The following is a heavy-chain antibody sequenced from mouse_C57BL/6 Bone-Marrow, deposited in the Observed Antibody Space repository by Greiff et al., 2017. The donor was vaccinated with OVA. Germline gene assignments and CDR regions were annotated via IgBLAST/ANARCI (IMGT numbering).Heavy chain of an antibody. V-gene: IGHV1-81*01. CDR2: IYPRSGNT. D-gene: IGHD2-5*01. CDR1: GYTFTSYG. Sequence: VQLQESGAELARPGASVKLSCKASGYTFTSYGISWVKQRTGQGLEWIGEIYPRSGNTYYTEKFKGKATLTADKSSSTAYMELRSLTSEDSAVDFCVYRNLWAMDYWCQGTSVTVSS. CDR3: VYRNLWAMDY. J-gene: IGHJ4*01.